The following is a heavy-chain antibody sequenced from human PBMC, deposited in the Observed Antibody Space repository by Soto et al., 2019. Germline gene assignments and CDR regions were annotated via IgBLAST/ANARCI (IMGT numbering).Heavy chain of an antibody. Sequence: QVQLVESGGGVVLPGRSLRLSCVTSGFTLSDHAMHWVRQAPGKAPEWVALTSDDGGNEFYADSVKGRFTISRDNSKSTIDLQMSSLRSEDTALYFCAKDRGSGSHFNPRNPDCYHGMDVWGQGTRVTVSS. V-gene: IGHV3-30*18. CDR1: GFTLSDHA. J-gene: IGHJ6*02. CDR3: AKDRGSGSHFNPRNPDCYHGMDV. CDR2: TSDDGGNE. D-gene: IGHD3-10*01.